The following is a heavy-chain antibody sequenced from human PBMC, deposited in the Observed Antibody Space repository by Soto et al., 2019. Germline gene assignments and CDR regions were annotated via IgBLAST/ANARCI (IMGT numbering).Heavy chain of an antibody. J-gene: IGHJ6*02. CDR3: ARGQFDIAAAGGYYYYGMDV. CDR2: INHSGST. CDR1: GGSFSGYY. Sequence: SSETLSLTCAVYGGSFSGYYWSWIRQPPGKGLGWIGEINHSGSTNYNPSLKSRVTISVDTSKNQFSLKLSSVTAADTAVYYCARGQFDIAAAGGYYYYGMDVWGQGTTFTSP. D-gene: IGHD6-13*01. V-gene: IGHV4-34*01.